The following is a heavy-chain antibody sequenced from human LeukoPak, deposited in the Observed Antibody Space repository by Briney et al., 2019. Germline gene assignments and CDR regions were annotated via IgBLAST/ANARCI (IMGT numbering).Heavy chain of an antibody. Sequence: GGSLRLSCAASGFTLSTYWMHWVRQAPGKGLVWVSRINSDGSITSYADSVKGRFTISRDNAKNTLYLQMNSLRAEDTAVYYCAREDYSNYYVDYWGQGTLVTVSS. CDR1: GFTLSTYW. J-gene: IGHJ4*02. CDR3: AREDYSNYYVDY. V-gene: IGHV3-74*01. D-gene: IGHD4-11*01. CDR2: INSDGSIT.